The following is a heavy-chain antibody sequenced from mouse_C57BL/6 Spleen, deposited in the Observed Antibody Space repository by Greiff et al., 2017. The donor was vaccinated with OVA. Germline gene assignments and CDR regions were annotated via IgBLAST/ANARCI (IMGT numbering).Heavy chain of an antibody. CDR3: AGDYDGFAY. Sequence: EVKLQESGPGLVKPSQSLSLTCSVTGYSITSGYYWNWIRQFPGNKLEWMGYISYDGSNNYNPSLKNRISITRDTSKNQFFLKLNSVTTEDTATYYCAGDYDGFAYWGQGTLVTVSA. CDR1: GYSITSGYY. CDR2: ISYDGSN. V-gene: IGHV3-6*01. J-gene: IGHJ3*01. D-gene: IGHD2-12*01.